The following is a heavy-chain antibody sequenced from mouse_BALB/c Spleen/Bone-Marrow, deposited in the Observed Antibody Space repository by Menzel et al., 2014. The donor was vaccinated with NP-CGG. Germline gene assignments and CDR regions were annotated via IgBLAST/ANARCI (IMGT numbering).Heavy chain of an antibody. Sequence: EVQLVESGGGLVKPGGSLKLSCAASGFTFSSYAMSWVRQTPEKRLEWVATISSGGSYTYYPDSVKGRFTISRDNAKNTLYLQMGSLRSEDTAMYYCARPHYYGSSWFAYWGQGTLVTVSA. D-gene: IGHD1-1*01. V-gene: IGHV5-9-3*01. J-gene: IGHJ3*01. CDR2: ISSGGSYT. CDR3: ARPHYYGSSWFAY. CDR1: GFTFSSYA.